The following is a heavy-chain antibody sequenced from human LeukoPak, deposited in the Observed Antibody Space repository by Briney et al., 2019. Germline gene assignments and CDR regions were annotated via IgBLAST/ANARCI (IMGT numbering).Heavy chain of an antibody. D-gene: IGHD3-10*01. V-gene: IGHV3-74*01. CDR3: ARGRGYGSGSYYNEDAFDI. Sequence: GGSLRLSCATSGFTFSSYWMHWVRHAPGKGLVWVSRINSDGSSTSYADSVKGRFTISRDNAKNTLYLQMNSLRAEDTAVYYCARGRGYGSGSYYNEDAFDIWGQGTMVTVSS. J-gene: IGHJ3*02. CDR1: GFTFSSYW. CDR2: INSDGSST.